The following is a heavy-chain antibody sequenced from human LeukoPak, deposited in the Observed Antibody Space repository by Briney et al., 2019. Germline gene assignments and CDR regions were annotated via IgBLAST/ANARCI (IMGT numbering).Heavy chain of an antibody. V-gene: IGHV3-66*02. J-gene: IGHJ5*02. D-gene: IGHD5-24*01. Sequence: GGSLRLYCAASGFTVSTNYMSWVRQAPGKGLEWVSVIHSGGSTYYADSVKGRFTISRDNSKSTLHLQMNSLRAEDTAVYYCARDVDGRWFDPWGQGTLVTVSS. CDR3: ARDVDGRWFDP. CDR2: IHSGGST. CDR1: GFTVSTNY.